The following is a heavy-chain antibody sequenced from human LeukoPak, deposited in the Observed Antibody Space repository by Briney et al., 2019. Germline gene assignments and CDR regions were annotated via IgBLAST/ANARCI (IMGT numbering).Heavy chain of an antibody. CDR2: IFYSGST. Sequence: SETLSPTCSVSGGSISSSSYYWGWIRQPPGKGLEWIGSIFYSGSTCYNASLQSRVTMSVDTSKNQFSLKLTSVTAADTAVYYCARATGFSSGCYRYFDYWGQGTLVTVSS. CDR3: ARATGFSSGCYRYFDY. CDR1: GGSISSSSYY. V-gene: IGHV4-39*01. D-gene: IGHD6-19*01. J-gene: IGHJ4*02.